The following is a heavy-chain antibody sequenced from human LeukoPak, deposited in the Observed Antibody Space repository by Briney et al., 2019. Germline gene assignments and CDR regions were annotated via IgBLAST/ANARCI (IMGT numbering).Heavy chain of an antibody. Sequence: NPSETLSLTCTVSGGSISSSNYYWGWIRQPPGKGLEWIGSIYYSGSTYYNPSLKSRVTISVDTSKHQSSPKLSSVPPADTALYYCAGGLVLSHMDVWGKGTTLPVSS. J-gene: IGHJ6*03. CDR3: AGGLVLSHMDV. CDR1: GGSISSSNYY. D-gene: IGHD3/OR15-3a*01. V-gene: IGHV4-39*01. CDR2: IYYSGST.